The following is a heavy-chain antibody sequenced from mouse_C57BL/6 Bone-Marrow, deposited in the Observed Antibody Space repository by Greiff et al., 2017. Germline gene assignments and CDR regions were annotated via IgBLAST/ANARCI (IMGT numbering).Heavy chain of an antibody. CDR2: IDPDNGDT. J-gene: IGHJ2*01. D-gene: IGHD1-1*01. CDR3: TTGSITSVVDH. V-gene: IGHV14-4*01. CDR1: GFNIKDDY. Sequence: VQLQQSGAELVRPGASVKLSCTASGFNIKDDYMHWVKQRPEQGLEWIGWIDPDNGDTDYASKFQGKAPITADTSSDTAYLQISSLTSDDTAVYYCTTGSITSVVDHWGQGTTLTVSS.